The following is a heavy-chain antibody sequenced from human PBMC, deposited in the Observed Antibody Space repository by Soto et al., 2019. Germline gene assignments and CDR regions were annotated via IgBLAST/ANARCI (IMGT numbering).Heavy chain of an antibody. CDR3: ARSYGDYGSDAFDI. D-gene: IGHD4-17*01. CDR1: GGSFSGYY. J-gene: IGHJ3*02. CDR2: ISHSGST. Sequence: QLQLQQWGAGLLKPSETLSLTCAVYGGSFSGYYWNWIRQTPGKGLEWIGEISHSGSTNYNPSLKIRVTISVDTSKNQFSLKLSSVTAADTAVYYCARSYGDYGSDAFDIWGRGTMVTVSS. V-gene: IGHV4-34*01.